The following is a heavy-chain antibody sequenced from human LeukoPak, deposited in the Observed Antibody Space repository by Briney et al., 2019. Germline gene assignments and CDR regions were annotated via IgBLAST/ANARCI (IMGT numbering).Heavy chain of an antibody. CDR1: GITFSSHA. D-gene: IGHD3-16*01. J-gene: IGHJ4*02. CDR3: AKEASGGGEFDY. CDR2: ISGSGGST. Sequence: GGSLRLSCAASGITFSSHAMSWVRQAPGKGLEWVSDISGSGGSTYYADSVKGRFTISRDNSKNTLYLQMNSLRTEDTALYYCAKEASGGGEFDYWGQGTLVTVSS. V-gene: IGHV3-23*01.